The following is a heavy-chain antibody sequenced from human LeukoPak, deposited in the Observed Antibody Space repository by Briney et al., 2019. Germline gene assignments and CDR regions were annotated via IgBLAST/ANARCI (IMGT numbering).Heavy chain of an antibody. CDR1: GGSFSGYY. CDR2: INHSGST. CDR3: ARGYQLGSYLWFDP. Sequence: SETLSLTCAVYGGSFSGYYWSWIRQPPGKGLEWIGEINHSGSTNYNPSLKSRVTISADTSKNQFSLKLSSVTAADTAVYYCARGYQLGSYLWFDPWGQGTLVTVSS. V-gene: IGHV4-34*01. J-gene: IGHJ5*02. D-gene: IGHD2-2*01.